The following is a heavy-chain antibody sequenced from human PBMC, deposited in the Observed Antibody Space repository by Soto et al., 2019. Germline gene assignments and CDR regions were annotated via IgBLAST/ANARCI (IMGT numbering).Heavy chain of an antibody. Sequence: QVQLQESGPGLVKPSQTLSLTCTVSGGSISSGGYYWSWIRQHPGRGLEWIGYIYYSGSTYYNPSLKSRVTISVDTSKNQFTRKLSSVTAADTAVYSCARVDVVVVPAAQAYYYYYMDVWGKGTTVTVSS. CDR2: IYYSGST. CDR3: ARVDVVVVPAAQAYYYYYMDV. V-gene: IGHV4-31*03. J-gene: IGHJ6*03. D-gene: IGHD2-2*01. CDR1: GGSISSGGYY.